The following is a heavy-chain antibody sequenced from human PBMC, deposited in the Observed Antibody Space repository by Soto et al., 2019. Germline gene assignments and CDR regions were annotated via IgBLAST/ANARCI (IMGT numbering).Heavy chain of an antibody. J-gene: IGHJ3*02. CDR2: IKSKTDGGTT. V-gene: IGHV3-15*01. D-gene: IGHD3-22*01. CDR1: GFTFSNAW. CDR3: TILLYYYDSSGYYTPSPDAFDI. Sequence: GSLRLSCAASGFTFSNAWMSWVRQAPGKGLEWVGRIKSKTDGGTTDYAAPVKGRFTISRDDSKNTLYLQMNSLKTGDTAVYYCTILLYYYDSSGYYTPSPDAFDIWGQGTMVTVSS.